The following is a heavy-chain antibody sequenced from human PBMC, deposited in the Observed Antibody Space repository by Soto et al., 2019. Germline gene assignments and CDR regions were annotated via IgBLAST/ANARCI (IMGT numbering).Heavy chain of an antibody. D-gene: IGHD3-22*01. CDR1: GYTFTSYA. CDR3: ARGWSSGYYYLGVSTGYDFDY. Sequence: ASVKVSCKASGYTFTSYAMHWVRQAPGQRLEWMGWINAGNGNTKYSQKFQGRVTITRDTSASTAYMELSSLRSEDTAVYYCARGWSSGYYYLGVSTGYDFDYWGQGTLVTVS. CDR2: INAGNGNT. V-gene: IGHV1-3*01. J-gene: IGHJ4*02.